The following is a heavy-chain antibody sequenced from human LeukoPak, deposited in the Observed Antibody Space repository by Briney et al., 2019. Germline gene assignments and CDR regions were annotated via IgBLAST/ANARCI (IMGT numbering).Heavy chain of an antibody. CDR3: ARLGSVAMPFDY. J-gene: IGHJ4*02. CDR1: GGSMNNYY. Sequence: SETLPLTCTVSGGSMNNYYWNWIRQPPGKGLEWIGYSYYSGSTNYNPSLKSQVNISVDTSKNQFSLNLSSVTAADTAVYYCARLGSVAMPFDYWGQGTLVTVSS. CDR2: SYYSGST. V-gene: IGHV4-59*08. D-gene: IGHD2-2*01.